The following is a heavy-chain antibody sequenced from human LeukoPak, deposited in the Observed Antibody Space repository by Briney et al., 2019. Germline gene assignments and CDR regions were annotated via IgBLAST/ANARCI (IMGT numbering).Heavy chain of an antibody. CDR3: AQSQIAHRITMVRGVIIG. D-gene: IGHD3-10*01. V-gene: IGHV3-30*02. CDR1: GFTFSSYG. J-gene: IGHJ4*02. CDR2: IRYDGSNK. Sequence: PGGSLRLSCAASGFTFSSYGMHWVRQAPGKGLEWVAFIRYDGSNKYYADSVKGRFTISRDNSKNTLYLQMNSLRAEDTAVYYCAQSQIAHRITMVRGVIIGWGQGTLVTVSS.